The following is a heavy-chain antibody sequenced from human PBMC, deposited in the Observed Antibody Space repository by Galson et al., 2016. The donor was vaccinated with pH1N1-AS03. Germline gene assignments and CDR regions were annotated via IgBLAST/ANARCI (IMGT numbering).Heavy chain of an antibody. Sequence: SVKVSCKASGYTFTTYDINWVRQAPGQGLEWMGWMNPDSGNTGYAPSFQGRVTITRDTSISTAYMELSSLRSEDTAVYYCARGVVDCSGPACSGTLRFDPWGRGTLVTVSS. CDR1: GYTFTTYD. CDR3: ARGVVDCSGPACSGTLRFDP. J-gene: IGHJ5*02. V-gene: IGHV1-8*03. CDR2: MNPDSGNT. D-gene: IGHD2-15*01.